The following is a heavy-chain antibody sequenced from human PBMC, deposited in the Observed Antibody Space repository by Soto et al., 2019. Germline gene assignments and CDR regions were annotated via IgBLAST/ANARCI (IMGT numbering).Heavy chain of an antibody. CDR3: AREGQRRGAFDI. V-gene: IGHV1-18*04. J-gene: IGHJ3*02. Sequence: ASVKVSCKASGYTFTSYYMHWVRQAPGQGLEWMGWISAYNGNTNYVQKLQGRVTMTTDTSTSTAYMELRSLRSDDTAVYYCAREGQRRGAFDIWGQGTMVTVSS. CDR1: GYTFTSYY. CDR2: ISAYNGNT.